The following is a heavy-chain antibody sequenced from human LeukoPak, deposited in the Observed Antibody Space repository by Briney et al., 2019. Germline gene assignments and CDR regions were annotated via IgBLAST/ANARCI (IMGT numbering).Heavy chain of an antibody. J-gene: IGHJ4*02. V-gene: IGHV3-21*01. Sequence: PGGSLRLSCAASGFTFSSYSMNWVRQAPGKGLEWVSSISSSSNYIYYADSVKGRFTISRDNAKNSLYLQMNSLRAEDTAVYYCASPYYYDSSGYYHDYWGQGTLVTVSS. CDR2: ISSSSNYI. CDR3: ASPYYYDSSGYYHDY. D-gene: IGHD3-22*01. CDR1: GFTFSSYS.